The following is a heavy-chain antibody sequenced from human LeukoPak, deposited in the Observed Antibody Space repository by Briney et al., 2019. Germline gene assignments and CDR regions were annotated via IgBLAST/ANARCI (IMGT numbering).Heavy chain of an antibody. CDR3: AKGRPQGAFDI. V-gene: IGHV3-48*03. Sequence: GGSLRLSCAASGFTFSSYEMNWVRQAPGKGLEWVSYISSSGSTIYYADSVKGRFTISRDNAKNSLYLQMNSLRAEDTAVYYCAKGRPQGAFDIWGQGTMVTVSS. CDR2: ISSSGSTI. J-gene: IGHJ3*02. CDR1: GFTFSSYE.